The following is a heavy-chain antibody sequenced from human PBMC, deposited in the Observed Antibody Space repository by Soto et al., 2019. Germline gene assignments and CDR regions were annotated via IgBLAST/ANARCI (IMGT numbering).Heavy chain of an antibody. CDR1: GGTFSSYA. V-gene: IGHV1-69*13. CDR2: IIPIFGTA. CDR3: ARDRGRFTMIFDY. J-gene: IGHJ4*02. Sequence: SVKVACKASGGTFSSYAISWVRQAPGQGLEWMGGIIPIFGTANYAQKFQGRVTITADESTSTAYMELSSLRSADKAVYYCARDRGRFTMIFDYWGQGTLVTVSS. D-gene: IGHD3-22*01.